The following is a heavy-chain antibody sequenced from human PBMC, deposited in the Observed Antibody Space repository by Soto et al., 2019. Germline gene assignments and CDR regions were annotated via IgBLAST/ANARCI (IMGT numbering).Heavy chain of an antibody. CDR2: IDGSGVDI. Sequence: EVQLLESGGDLVQPGGSRTLSCAASGFTLSSYAMGWVRQAPGTGLEWGSVIDGSGVDIALSDSVKGRFTISRDKSKSTPFLHKSRLRSEAAGRAYCAKEVAAAADVETSPFDLWGQGNLVTVSS. CDR1: GFTLSSYA. D-gene: IGHD2-2*01. V-gene: IGHV3-23*01. J-gene: IGHJ4*02. CDR3: AKEVAAAADVETSPFDL.